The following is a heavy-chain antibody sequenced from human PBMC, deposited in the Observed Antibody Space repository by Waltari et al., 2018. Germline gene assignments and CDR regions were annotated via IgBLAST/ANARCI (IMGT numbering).Heavy chain of an antibody. Sequence: QVRLLPSGAEVKKPGSSVTVSGQASGDTFRRYAINWVRQAPGQGLEWMGRIIPILGLTNYAQKFQGRVTITADKSTTTAYMELSSLRSEDTAVYYCARGGDATQTNYYYYGLDVWGQGTTVTVSS. J-gene: IGHJ6*02. D-gene: IGHD2-15*01. CDR3: ARGGDATQTNYYYYGLDV. CDR2: IIPILGLT. CDR1: GDTFRRYA. V-gene: IGHV1-69*09.